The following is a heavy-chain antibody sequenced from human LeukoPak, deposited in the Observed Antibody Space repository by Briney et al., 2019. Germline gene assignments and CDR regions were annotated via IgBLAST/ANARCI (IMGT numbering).Heavy chain of an antibody. J-gene: IGHJ4*02. CDR2: IYDIGST. Sequence: SETLSLTCTVSGGSISSYYWSWIRQPPGKGLEWIGYIYDIGSTSYNPSLKSRVTISVDTSSNQFSLMLTSVAAADTAVYYCARGTKTGYTGYDWNYWGQGSLVSVSS. D-gene: IGHD5-12*01. CDR3: ARGTKTGYTGYDWNY. V-gene: IGHV4-59*08. CDR1: GGSISSYY.